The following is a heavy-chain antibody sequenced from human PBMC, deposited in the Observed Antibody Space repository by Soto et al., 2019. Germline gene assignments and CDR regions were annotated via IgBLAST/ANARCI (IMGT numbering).Heavy chain of an antibody. CDR1: GLIFSNYA. D-gene: IGHD1-26*01. V-gene: IGHV3-30*04. J-gene: IGHJ4*02. Sequence: QVQLVESGGGVVQPGGSLRLSCAASGLIFSNYAMHWVRQTPGKGLEWVALIAYDGERKDYAATVKGRFTVSRDNSKNTLYLQLNSLRGEETAVYYCARDREANTHGRPRDNWGQGTLVTVSS. CDR3: ARDREANTHGRPRDN. CDR2: IAYDGERK.